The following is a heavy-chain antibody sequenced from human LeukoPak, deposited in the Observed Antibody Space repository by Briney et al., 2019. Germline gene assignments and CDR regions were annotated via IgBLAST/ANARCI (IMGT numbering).Heavy chain of an antibody. Sequence: SETLSLTCTVSGGSISSYHWSWIRQPPGKGLEWIGYIYYSGSTNYNPSLKSRVTISVDTSKNQFSLKLSSVTAADTAVYYCARVENVIYYDSRAGAFDIWGQGTMVTVSS. J-gene: IGHJ3*02. D-gene: IGHD3-22*01. CDR2: IYYSGST. V-gene: IGHV4-59*01. CDR3: ARVENVIYYDSRAGAFDI. CDR1: GGSISSYH.